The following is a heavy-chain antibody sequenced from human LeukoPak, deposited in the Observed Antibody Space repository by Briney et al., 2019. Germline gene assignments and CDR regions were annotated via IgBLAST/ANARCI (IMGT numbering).Heavy chain of an antibody. CDR1: GFTFDDCT. Sequence: VNLGGSLRLSCAASGFTFDDCTMHWVRQAPGKGLEWVSSISWNSGSIAYADSVKGRFTISRDNAKNSLFLQMNSLRAEDTAFYYCAKGLVGTTTFMDYWGQGTLVTVSS. D-gene: IGHD1-26*01. CDR3: AKGLVGTTTFMDY. CDR2: ISWNSGSI. V-gene: IGHV3-9*01. J-gene: IGHJ4*02.